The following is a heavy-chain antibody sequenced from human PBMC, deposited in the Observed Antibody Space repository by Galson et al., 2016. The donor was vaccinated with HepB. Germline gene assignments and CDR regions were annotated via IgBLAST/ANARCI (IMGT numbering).Heavy chain of an antibody. D-gene: IGHD5-18*01. Sequence: SLRLSCAASGFTFSTYNMNWVRQAPGKELEWVSSISRGSGYIYYADSVKGRFTISRDNAKNSLYLQMNSLRAEDTAVYYCCVDTAMDYVFDYWGQGTLVTVSS. V-gene: IGHV3-21*01. J-gene: IGHJ4*02. CDR2: ISRGSGYI. CDR1: GFTFSTYN. CDR3: CVDTAMDYVFDY.